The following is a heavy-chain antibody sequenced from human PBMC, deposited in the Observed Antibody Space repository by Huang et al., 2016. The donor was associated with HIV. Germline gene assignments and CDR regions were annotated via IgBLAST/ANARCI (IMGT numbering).Heavy chain of an antibody. CDR1: GGTFSSFG. CDR2: IVPIFRRT. D-gene: IGHD3-10*01. CDR3: ARGVFDGVWSGDLLPHFYYMDV. J-gene: IGHJ6*03. Sequence: QVQLVQSGAEMKKPGSSVKVSCTAPGGTFSSFGISWVRQAPGQGLEWMGGIVPIFRRTDYAKKFQGQLTITADESTSTAYMELSSLRSQDSAIYFCARGVFDGVWSGDLLPHFYYMDVWGKGTTVTVSS. V-gene: IGHV1-69*13.